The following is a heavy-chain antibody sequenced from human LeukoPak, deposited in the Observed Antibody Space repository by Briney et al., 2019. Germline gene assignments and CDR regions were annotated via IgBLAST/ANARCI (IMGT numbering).Heavy chain of an antibody. D-gene: IGHD3-22*01. V-gene: IGHV4-59*08. CDR2: IYYSGST. J-gene: IGHJ5*02. CDR3: ARRVYDSSGYYSTGFDP. CDR1: GGSISSYY. Sequence: SETLSLTCTVSGGSISSYYWSWIRQPPGEGLEWIGYIYYSGSTNYNPSLKSRVTISVDTSKNQFSLKLSSVTAADTAVYYCARRVYDSSGYYSTGFDPWGQGTLVTVSS.